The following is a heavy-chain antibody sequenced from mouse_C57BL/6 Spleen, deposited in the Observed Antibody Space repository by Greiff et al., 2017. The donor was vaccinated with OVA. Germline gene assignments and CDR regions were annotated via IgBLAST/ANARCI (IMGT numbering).Heavy chain of an antibody. Sequence: VKLQESGGGLVKPGGSLKLSCAASGFTFSSYAMSWVRQTPEKRLEWVATISDGGSYTYYPDNVKGRFTISRDNAKNNLYLQMSHLKSEDTAMYYCAREDFDYWGQGTTLTVSS. J-gene: IGHJ2*01. V-gene: IGHV5-4*01. CDR2: ISDGGSYT. CDR3: AREDFDY. CDR1: GFTFSSYA.